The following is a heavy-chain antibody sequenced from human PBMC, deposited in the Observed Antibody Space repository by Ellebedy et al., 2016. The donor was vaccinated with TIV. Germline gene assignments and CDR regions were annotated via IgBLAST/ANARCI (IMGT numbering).Heavy chain of an antibody. Sequence: ASVKVSXKASGYTFTSYGISWVRQAPGQGLEWMGWISAYNGNTNYAQKLQGGVTMTTDTSTSTAYMELRSLRSDDTAVYYCARDSNYYDSSGYYNFDYWGQGTLVTVSS. V-gene: IGHV1-18*01. D-gene: IGHD3-22*01. J-gene: IGHJ4*02. CDR3: ARDSNYYDSSGYYNFDY. CDR1: GYTFTSYG. CDR2: ISAYNGNT.